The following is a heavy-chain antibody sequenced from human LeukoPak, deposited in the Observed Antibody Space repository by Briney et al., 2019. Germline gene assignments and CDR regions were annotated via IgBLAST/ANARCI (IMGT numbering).Heavy chain of an antibody. D-gene: IGHD5-24*01. Sequence: GGSLSLSCAASGFTFSSYGMHWVRQAPGKGLEWVAVISYDGSNKYYADSVKGRFTISRDNSKNTLYLQMNSLRAEDTAVYYCAKDLTVGGRDGYNYMDYWGQGTLVTVSS. CDR3: AKDLTVGGRDGYNYMDY. V-gene: IGHV3-30*18. CDR2: ISYDGSNK. CDR1: GFTFSSYG. J-gene: IGHJ4*02.